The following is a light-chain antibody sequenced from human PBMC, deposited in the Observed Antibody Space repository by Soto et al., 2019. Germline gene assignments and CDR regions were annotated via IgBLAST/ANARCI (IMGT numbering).Light chain of an antibody. V-gene: IGLV2-14*01. CDR1: SSDVGGYNY. Sequence: QSALTQPASVSGSPGQSITISCTGTSSDVGGYNYVSWYQQHPGKAPKLMIYEVSHRPSGVSDRFSGSKSGNTASLTTSGLQAEDEADYYCSSYTTSSTLGVFGGGTKLTV. CDR3: SSYTTSSTLGV. J-gene: IGLJ2*01. CDR2: EVS.